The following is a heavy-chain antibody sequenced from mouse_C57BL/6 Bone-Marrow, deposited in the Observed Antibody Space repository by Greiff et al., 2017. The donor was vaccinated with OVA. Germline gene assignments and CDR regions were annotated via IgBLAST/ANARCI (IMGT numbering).Heavy chain of an antibody. CDR3: ARGYYGSSYYFDY. CDR1: GYAFSSYW. D-gene: IGHD1-1*01. Sequence: QVQLQQSGAELVKPGASVKISCKASGYAFSSYWMNWVKQRPGKGLEWIGQIYPGDGDTNYNGKFKGKATLTADKSSSTAYMQLSSLTSEDSAVYFCARGYYGSSYYFDYWGQSTTLTVSS. J-gene: IGHJ2*01. V-gene: IGHV1-80*01. CDR2: IYPGDGDT.